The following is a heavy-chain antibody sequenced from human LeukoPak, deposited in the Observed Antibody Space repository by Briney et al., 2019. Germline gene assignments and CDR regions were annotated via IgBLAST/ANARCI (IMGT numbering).Heavy chain of an antibody. CDR3: ARTSPYCSSTSCYRLISYYFDY. Sequence: SETLSLTCAVYGGSFSGYYWSWIRQPPGKGLEWIGEINHSGSTNYNPSLKSRVTISVDTSKNQFSLKLSSVTAADTAVYYCARTSPYCSSTSCYRLISYYFDYWGQGTLVTVSS. V-gene: IGHV4-34*01. J-gene: IGHJ4*02. CDR1: GGSFSGYY. D-gene: IGHD2-2*01. CDR2: INHSGST.